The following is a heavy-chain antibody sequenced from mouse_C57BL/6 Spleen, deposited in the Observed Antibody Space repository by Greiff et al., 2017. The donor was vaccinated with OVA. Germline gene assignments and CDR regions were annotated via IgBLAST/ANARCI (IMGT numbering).Heavy chain of an antibody. CDR3: ARSCYYGLYFDY. CDR1: GYAFSSSW. V-gene: IGHV1-82*01. D-gene: IGHD1-1*01. Sequence: QVQLQQSGPELVKPAASVKISCKASGYAFSSSWMNWVKQRPGKGLEWIGRIYPGDGDTNYNGKFKGKATLTADKSSSTAYMQLSSLTSEDSAVYFCARSCYYGLYFDYWGQGTTLTVSS. J-gene: IGHJ2*01. CDR2: IYPGDGDT.